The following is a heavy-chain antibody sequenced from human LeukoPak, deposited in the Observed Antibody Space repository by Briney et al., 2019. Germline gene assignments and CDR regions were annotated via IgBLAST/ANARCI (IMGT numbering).Heavy chain of an antibody. CDR1: GFTFDDYG. J-gene: IGHJ5*02. D-gene: IGHD2-21*02. CDR2: IKQDGSEK. Sequence: SGGSLRLSCAASGFTFDDYGMSWVRQAPGKGLEWVANIKQDGSEKYYVDSVKGRLTISRDNAKNSLYLQMNSLRAEDTAVYYCARDFTYCGGDCYPGKFDPWGQGTLVTVSS. CDR3: ARDFTYCGGDCYPGKFDP. V-gene: IGHV3-7*03.